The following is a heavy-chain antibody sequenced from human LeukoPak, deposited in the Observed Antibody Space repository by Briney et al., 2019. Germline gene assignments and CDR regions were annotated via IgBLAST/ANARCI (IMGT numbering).Heavy chain of an antibody. J-gene: IGHJ5*02. V-gene: IGHV4-31*03. CDR3: ARHYFDGSGYSNWFDP. Sequence: SETLSLTCTVSGGSISSGGHYWTWIRQHPGKGLEWIAYTHYSGTTYYNPSLKSRVTISLDTSKNQFSLKLSSVTAADTAVYYCARHYFDGSGYSNWFDPWGQGTLVTVSS. CDR2: THYSGTT. D-gene: IGHD3-22*01. CDR1: GGSISSGGHY.